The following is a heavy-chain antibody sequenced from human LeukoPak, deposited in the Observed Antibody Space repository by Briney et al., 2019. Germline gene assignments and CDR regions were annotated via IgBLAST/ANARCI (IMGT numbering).Heavy chain of an antibody. CDR3: AVERLYYDFWSGYSPQHGWFDY. Sequence: PSETLSLTCTVSGGSISSSSYNWGWIRQPPGKGLEWIGSVYYSGSTYYNPSLKSRVTMSVDTSKNQFSLKLSSVTAADTAVYYCAVERLYYDFWSGYSPQHGWFDYWGQGTLVTVSS. CDR1: GGSISSSSYN. V-gene: IGHV4-39*01. J-gene: IGHJ4*02. D-gene: IGHD3-3*01. CDR2: VYYSGST.